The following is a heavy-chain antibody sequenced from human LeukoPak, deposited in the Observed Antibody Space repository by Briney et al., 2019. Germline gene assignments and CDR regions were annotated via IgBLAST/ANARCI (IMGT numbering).Heavy chain of an antibody. V-gene: IGHV1-69*05. CDR2: IIPIFGTA. J-gene: IGHJ6*03. D-gene: IGHD3-3*01. CDR3: ARGSSALRFLEWFPYYYYMDV. CDR1: GGTFSSYA. Sequence: ASVKVSCKASGGTFSSYAISWVRQAPGQGLEWMGGIIPIFGTANYAQKFQGRVTITTDESMSTAYMELSSLRSEDTAVYYCARGSSALRFLEWFPYYYYMDVWGKGTTVTVSS.